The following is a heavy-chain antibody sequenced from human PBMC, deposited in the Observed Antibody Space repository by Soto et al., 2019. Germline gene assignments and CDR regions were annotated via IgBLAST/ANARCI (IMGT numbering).Heavy chain of an antibody. J-gene: IGHJ5*02. CDR2: INHTGGT. V-gene: IGHV4-34*01. CDR1: GGSVNGYY. CDR3: ATRITVFGLLIPPFDP. Sequence: PSETLSLTCAVYGGSVNGYYWNWIRHPPGKGLEWIGEINHTGGTHYNPSLKSRVTMSVDTPKNQFSLRLSSVTAADTAIYYCATRITVFGLLIPPFDPWGQGTQVTSPQ. D-gene: IGHD3-3*01.